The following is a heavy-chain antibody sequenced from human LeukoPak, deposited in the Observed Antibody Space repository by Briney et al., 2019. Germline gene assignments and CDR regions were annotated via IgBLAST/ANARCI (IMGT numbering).Heavy chain of an antibody. D-gene: IGHD2/OR15-2a*01. J-gene: IGHJ4*02. CDR1: GFTFNSYG. Sequence: GGSLRLSCAASGFTFNSYGMHWVRQAPGRGLEWVAVTSYDGSNKYYADSVKGRFTISRDNSKNTLYLQMNSLRAEDTAVYYCARDLGGSEIENPFDYWGQGTLVTVSS. CDR3: ARDLGGSEIENPFDY. CDR2: TSYDGSNK. V-gene: IGHV3-30*03.